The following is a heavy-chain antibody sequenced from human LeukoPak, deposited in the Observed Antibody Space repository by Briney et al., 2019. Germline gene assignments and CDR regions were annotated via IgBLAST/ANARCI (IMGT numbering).Heavy chain of an antibody. CDR3: ARDNGPNWYFDL. Sequence: SETLSLTCTVSGGSISNTSYYWGWIRQPPGKGLEWIGSIYYSGSTYYNPSLKSRVTISVDTSKNQFSLKLSSVTAEDTAVYYCARDNGPNWYFDLWGRGTLVTVSS. J-gene: IGHJ2*01. CDR2: IYYSGST. CDR1: GGSISNTSYY. V-gene: IGHV4-39*07.